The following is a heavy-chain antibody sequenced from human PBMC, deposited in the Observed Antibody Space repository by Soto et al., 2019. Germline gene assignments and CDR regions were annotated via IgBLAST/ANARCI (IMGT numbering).Heavy chain of an antibody. Sequence: GGSXRLSCAASGFTFSSYGMHWVRQAPGKGLEWVAVTSYDGNDKYYADSVKGRFTISRDNSKNTLFLQMDSLRVEDTAIYYCARDRVSSFDYWGQGSLVTVSS. CDR1: GFTFSSYG. CDR2: TSYDGNDK. V-gene: IGHV3-30*03. J-gene: IGHJ4*02. CDR3: ARDRVSSFDY.